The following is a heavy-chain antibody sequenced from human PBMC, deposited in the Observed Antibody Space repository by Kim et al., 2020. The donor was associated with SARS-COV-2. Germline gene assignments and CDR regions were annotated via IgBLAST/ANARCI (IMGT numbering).Heavy chain of an antibody. CDR3: AKELRRGSWYFDL. J-gene: IGHJ2*01. Sequence: GGSLRLSCAASGFTFTNFAMSWVRQAPGRGLECVSTISGSGTCTDYADSVKGRFTISRANSKNTLYLQMNSLRVEDTAIYYCAKELRRGSWYFDLWGRGT. D-gene: IGHD3-16*01. V-gene: IGHV3-23*01. CDR2: ISGSGTCT. CDR1: GFTFTNFA.